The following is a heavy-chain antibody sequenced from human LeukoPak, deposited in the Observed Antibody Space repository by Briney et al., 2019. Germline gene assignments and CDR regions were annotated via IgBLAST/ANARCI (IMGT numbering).Heavy chain of an antibody. CDR3: ARGPTAYPYFDY. J-gene: IGHJ4*02. V-gene: IGHV4-59*01. CDR1: GGSIGHYF. D-gene: IGHD3-9*01. CDR2: VYYSGST. Sequence: SETLSLTCAVSGGSIGHYFWSWIRQPPGKGLEWIGYVYYSGSTNYNPSLKSRGAISVDTSKIQFSLMVSSVTAADTAVYYCARGPTAYPYFDYWGQGTMVTVSS.